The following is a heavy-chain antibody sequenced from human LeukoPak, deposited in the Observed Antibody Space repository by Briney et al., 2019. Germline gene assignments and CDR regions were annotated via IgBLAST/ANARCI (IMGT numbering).Heavy chain of an antibody. D-gene: IGHD4-23*01. V-gene: IGHV3-48*04. CDR2: ISSSSSTV. CDR3: ARGRPHGNDY. CDR1: GFTFSSYS. Sequence: GGSLRLSCAASGFTFSSYSMNWIRQAPGKGLEWVSYISSSSSTVYYADSVKGRFSISRDNAKNTLYLQMNSLRVEDTAVYYCARGRPHGNDYWGQGTLVTVSS. J-gene: IGHJ4*02.